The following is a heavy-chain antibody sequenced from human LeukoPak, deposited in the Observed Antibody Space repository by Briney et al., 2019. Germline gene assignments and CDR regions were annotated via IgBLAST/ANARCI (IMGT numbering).Heavy chain of an antibody. D-gene: IGHD5-24*01. CDR2: IYHSGST. J-gene: IGHJ5*02. CDR1: GYSISSGYY. V-gene: IGHV4-38-2*01. Sequence: PSETLSLTCAVSGYSISSGYYWGWIRQPPGKGLEWIGSIYHSGSTYYNPSLKSRVTISVDTSKNQFSLKLSSVTAADTAVYYCAGQHGYKFDPWGQGTLVTVSS. CDR3: AGQHGYKFDP.